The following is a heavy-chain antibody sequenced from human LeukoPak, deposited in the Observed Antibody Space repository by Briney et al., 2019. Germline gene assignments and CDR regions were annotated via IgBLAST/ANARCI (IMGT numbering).Heavy chain of an antibody. CDR3: ARGGVTIFGVVTLFDN. J-gene: IGHJ4*02. CDR2: INHSGST. V-gene: IGHV4-34*01. CDR1: GGSFSGYY. Sequence: SETLSLTCAVYGGSFSGYYWSWIRQPPGKGLEWIGEINHSGSTNYNPSLKSRVTISVDTSKNQFSLKLSSVTAADTAVYYCARGGVTIFGVVTLFDNWGQGTLVTVSS. D-gene: IGHD3-3*01.